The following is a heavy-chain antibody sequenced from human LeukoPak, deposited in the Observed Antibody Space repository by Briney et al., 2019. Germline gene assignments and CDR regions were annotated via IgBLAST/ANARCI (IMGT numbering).Heavy chain of an antibody. CDR2: IYPRDGST. CDR3: VRDQEGFDY. J-gene: IGHJ4*02. V-gene: IGHV1-46*01. Sequence: ASVKVSCKASGYTFTSNYIHWVRQVPGQGLEWMGMIYPRDGSTSYAQKFQGRVTVTRDTSTSTVHMELSGLRSEDTAVYYCVRDQEGFDYWGQGTLVTVSS. CDR1: GYTFTSNY.